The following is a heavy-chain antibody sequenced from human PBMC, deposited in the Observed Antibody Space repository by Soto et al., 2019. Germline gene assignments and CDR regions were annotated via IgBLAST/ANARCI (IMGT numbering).Heavy chain of an antibody. V-gene: IGHV4-30-4*01. Sequence: SETLSLTCTVSCGSIISADYYWSWIRQPPGKGLEWIGYIYDSGSTYYNPSLKSRLTILGDTSKNQFSLDLSSVTAADTAIYYCARGRYYYDSSAAFDIWGQGTMVTVSS. D-gene: IGHD3-22*01. CDR3: ARGRYYYDSSAAFDI. CDR1: CGSIISADYY. CDR2: IYDSGST. J-gene: IGHJ3*02.